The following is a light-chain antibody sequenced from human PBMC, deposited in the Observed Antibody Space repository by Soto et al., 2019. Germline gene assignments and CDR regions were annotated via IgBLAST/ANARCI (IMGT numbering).Light chain of an antibody. J-gene: IGKJ1*01. CDR2: DAS. CDR3: QQSYNTPRT. CDR1: QSVSSS. V-gene: IGKV3-11*01. Sequence: ELVLTQSPGTQSLSPGERANLSCRASQSVSSSLAWYQQKPGQAPRLLIYDASSRATGIPDKFSGSGSGTDFTLTISRLEPEDVATYYCQQSYNTPRTFGQGTKVDI.